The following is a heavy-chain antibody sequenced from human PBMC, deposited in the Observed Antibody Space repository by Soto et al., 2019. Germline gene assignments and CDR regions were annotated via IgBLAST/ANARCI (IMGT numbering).Heavy chain of an antibody. Sequence: QVQLQESRPALVEPSGTLSLTCTVSGGSITSSNWWSWVRQPPGKGLEWIGEIDHSGSTNYTPSLKSRDTISLDKANKQFSLKLNSVTAADTAVYYCARGWGIAAAGSDYRGQGTLVTVSS. CDR1: GGSITSSNW. J-gene: IGHJ4*02. D-gene: IGHD6-13*01. V-gene: IGHV4-4*02. CDR3: ARGWGIAAAGSDY. CDR2: IDHSGST.